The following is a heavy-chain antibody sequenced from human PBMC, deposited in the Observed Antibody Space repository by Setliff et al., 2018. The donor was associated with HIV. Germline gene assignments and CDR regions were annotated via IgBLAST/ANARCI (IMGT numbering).Heavy chain of an antibody. CDR2: INAGNGNT. V-gene: IGHV1-3*01. Sequence: ASVKVSCKASGYSFTTYTMHWVRQAPGQRLEWMGSINAGNGNTKYSQKFQGRVTITRDTSATTAYMELSSLRSEDTAVYYCVRVTSSSTGYNYYYGMDVWGQGTKVTVSS. CDR3: VRVTSSSTGYNYYYGMDV. CDR1: GYSFTTYT. D-gene: IGHD6-6*01. J-gene: IGHJ6*02.